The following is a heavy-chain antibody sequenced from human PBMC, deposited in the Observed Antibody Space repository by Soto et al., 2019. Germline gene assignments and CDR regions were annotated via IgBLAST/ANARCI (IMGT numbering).Heavy chain of an antibody. D-gene: IGHD2-2*01. CDR3: ARHCSSTSCLTYYYYYGMDV. V-gene: IGHV1-3*01. Sequence: ASVKVSCKASGYTFTSYAMHWVRQAPGQRLEWMGWINAGNGNTKYSQKFQGRVTITRDTSASTAYMELSSLRSEDTAVYYCARHCSSTSCLTYYYYYGMDVWGQGTKV. CDR2: INAGNGNT. J-gene: IGHJ6*02. CDR1: GYTFTSYA.